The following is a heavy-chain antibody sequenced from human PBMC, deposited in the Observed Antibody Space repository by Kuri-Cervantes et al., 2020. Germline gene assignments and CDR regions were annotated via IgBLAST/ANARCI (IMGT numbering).Heavy chain of an antibody. CDR1: GYTFTGYY. CDR2: INPNSGGT. J-gene: IGHJ4*02. V-gene: IGHV1-2*02. Sequence: ASVKVSCKASGYTFTGYYMHWVRQAPGQGLEWMGWINPNSGGTIYAQKFQGRVTMTEDTSTDTAYMELSSLRSEDTAVYYCATDIQPLRFLEWLSPQAWGQGTLVTVSS. D-gene: IGHD3-3*01. CDR3: ATDIQPLRFLEWLSPQA.